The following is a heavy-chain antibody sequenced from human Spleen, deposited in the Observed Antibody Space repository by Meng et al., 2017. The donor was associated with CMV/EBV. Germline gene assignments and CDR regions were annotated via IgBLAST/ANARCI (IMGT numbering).Heavy chain of an antibody. CDR3: AKYSAVGERLYYFDY. V-gene: IGHV3-23*01. CDR2: IGAKAGGT. CDR1: GFTFSDYY. J-gene: IGHJ4*02. D-gene: IGHD2-21*01. Sequence: GESLKISCAASGFTFSDYYMSWVRQAPGKGLEWVSAIGAKAGGTYYADSVKGRFTISRDNAKNTLFLQMNSLRAEDTAVYYCAKYSAVGERLYYFDYWGQGTLVTVSS.